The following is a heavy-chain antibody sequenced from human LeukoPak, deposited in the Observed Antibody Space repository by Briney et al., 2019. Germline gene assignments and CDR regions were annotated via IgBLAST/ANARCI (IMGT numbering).Heavy chain of an antibody. CDR2: IKSDGAGT. Sequence: LSGGSLRLSCAASGFSFSSFWMHWVRQAPGKGLVWVSGIKSDGAGTSYVDSVKGRFTISRDNAKNTLDLQMNSLRAEDTAVYYCARGGYGAYMGWGQGMLVTVSS. CDR1: GFSFSSFW. D-gene: IGHD4-17*01. CDR3: ARGGYGAYMG. J-gene: IGHJ4*02. V-gene: IGHV3-74*01.